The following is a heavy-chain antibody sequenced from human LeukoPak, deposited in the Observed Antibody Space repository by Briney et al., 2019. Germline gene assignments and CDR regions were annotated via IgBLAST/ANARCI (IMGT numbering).Heavy chain of an antibody. CDR1: GFTFSSDW. D-gene: IGHD6-6*01. J-gene: IGHJ4*02. CDR2: IKQDGSEK. V-gene: IGHV3-7*01. Sequence: GGSLRLSCAASGFTFSSDWMSWVRQAPGKGLEWVANIKQDGSEKYYVDSVKGRFTISRDNAKNALYLQMNSLRAEDTAVYYCARESSTPSYVDYWGQGTLVTVSS. CDR3: ARESSTPSYVDY.